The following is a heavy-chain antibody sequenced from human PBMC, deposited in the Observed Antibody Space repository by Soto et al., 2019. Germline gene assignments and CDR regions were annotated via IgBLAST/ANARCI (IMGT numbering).Heavy chain of an antibody. CDR2: ISAYNGNT. V-gene: IGHV1-18*01. J-gene: IGHJ6*02. D-gene: IGHD4-4*01. Sequence: ASVKVSCKASGYTFTSYGISWVRQAPGQGLEWMGWISAYNGNTNYAQKLQGRVTMTTDTSTSTAYMELRSLRSDDTAMYYCARDPGMTTVTTEPALYYYYGMDVWGQGTTVTVSS. CDR1: GYTFTSYG. CDR3: ARDPGMTTVTTEPALYYYYGMDV.